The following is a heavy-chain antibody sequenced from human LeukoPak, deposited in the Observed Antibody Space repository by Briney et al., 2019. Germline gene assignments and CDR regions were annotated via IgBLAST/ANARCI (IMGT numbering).Heavy chain of an antibody. Sequence: GGSLRLSCAASGFTFSRYAMNWVRQAPGKGLQWVSYINSNSSDIHYADSVKGRFTISRDNARNTLYLQLSSLRAEDSAVYYCARDTFQPGLIDSWGQGTLVTVSS. J-gene: IGHJ4*02. V-gene: IGHV3-21*05. CDR3: ARDTFQPGLIDS. D-gene: IGHD2-2*01. CDR1: GFTFSRYA. CDR2: INSNSSDI.